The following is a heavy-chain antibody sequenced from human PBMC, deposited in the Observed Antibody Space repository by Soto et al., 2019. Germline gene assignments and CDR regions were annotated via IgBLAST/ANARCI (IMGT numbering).Heavy chain of an antibody. V-gene: IGHV3-23*01. CDR3: AKDSLTQLPDYGDYPEDGPFDY. J-gene: IGHJ4*02. D-gene: IGHD4-17*01. CDR2: ISGSGGST. Sequence: GGSLRLSCAASGFTFSSYAMSWVRQAPGKGLEWVSAISGSGGSTYYADSVKGRFTISRDNSKNTLYLQMNSLRAEDTAVYYCAKDSLTQLPDYGDYPEDGPFDYWGQGTLVTVSS. CDR1: GFTFSSYA.